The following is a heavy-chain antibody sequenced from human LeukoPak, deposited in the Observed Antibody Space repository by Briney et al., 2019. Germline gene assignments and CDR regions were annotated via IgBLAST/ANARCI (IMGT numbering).Heavy chain of an antibody. V-gene: IGHV1-69*04. D-gene: IGHD3-22*01. CDR2: IIPILGIA. J-gene: IGHJ4*02. CDR1: GGTFSSYA. Sequence: SVKVSCKASGGTFSSYAISWVRQAPGQGLEWMGRIIPILGIANYAQKFQGRVTITADKSTSTAYMELSSLRSEDTAVYYCARGPYDSSGKSEIFDYWGQGTLVTVSS. CDR3: ARGPYDSSGKSEIFDY.